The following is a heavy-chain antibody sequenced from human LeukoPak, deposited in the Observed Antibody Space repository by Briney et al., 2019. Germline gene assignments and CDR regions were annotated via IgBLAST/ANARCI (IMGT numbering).Heavy chain of an antibody. CDR1: GFTFSSYA. J-gene: IGHJ3*02. CDR3: ARYIVSYPHDAFDI. D-gene: IGHD1-26*01. Sequence: GSLRLSCAASGFTFSSYAMSWVRQAPGKGLEWIGSLYYSGSTSYNPSLKSRVTISVDTSKKQFSLKLSSVTAADTAFYYCARYIVSYPHDAFDIWGQGTMVTVSS. V-gene: IGHV4-59*01. CDR2: LYYSGST.